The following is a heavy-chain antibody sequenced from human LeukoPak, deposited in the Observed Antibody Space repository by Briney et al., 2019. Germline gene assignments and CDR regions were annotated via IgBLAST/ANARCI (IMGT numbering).Heavy chain of an antibody. CDR2: IIPIFGTA. D-gene: IGHD2-21*02. Sequence: SVKVSCKASGGTFSSYAISWVQQAPGQGLEWMGGIIPIFGTANYAHKFQGRVTITADKSTSTDYMERSSLRSEDTAVYYCASPGVHCGGDCYFDYWGQGSLVTVSS. V-gene: IGHV1-69*06. CDR3: ASPGVHCGGDCYFDY. CDR1: GGTFSSYA. J-gene: IGHJ4*02.